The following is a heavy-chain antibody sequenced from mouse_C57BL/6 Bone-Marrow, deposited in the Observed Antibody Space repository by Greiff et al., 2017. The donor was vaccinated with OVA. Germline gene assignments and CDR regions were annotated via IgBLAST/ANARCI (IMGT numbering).Heavy chain of an antibody. CDR1: GYTFTDYY. D-gene: IGHD1-1*01. CDR2: INPYNGGT. V-gene: IGHV1-19*01. CDR3: ARAHYYGSPYFDY. J-gene: IGHJ2*01. Sequence: EVQLQQSGPVLVKPGASVKMSCKASGYTFTDYYMNWVKQSHGKSLEWIGVINPYNGGTSYNQKFKGKATLTVDKSSSTAYMELNSLTSEDSAVYYCARAHYYGSPYFDYWGQGTTLTVSS.